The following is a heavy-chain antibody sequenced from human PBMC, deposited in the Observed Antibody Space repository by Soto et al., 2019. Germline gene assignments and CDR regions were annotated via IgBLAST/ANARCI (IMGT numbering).Heavy chain of an antibody. CDR1: GGSFSGYY. Sequence: SETLSLTCAVYGGSFSGYYWSWIRQPPGKGLEWIGEINHSGSTNYNPSLKSRVTISVDTSKNQFSLKLSSVTAADTAVYHCARDSDYSNYWGQGTLVTVSS. J-gene: IGHJ4*02. V-gene: IGHV4-34*01. D-gene: IGHD4-4*01. CDR3: ARDSDYSNY. CDR2: INHSGST.